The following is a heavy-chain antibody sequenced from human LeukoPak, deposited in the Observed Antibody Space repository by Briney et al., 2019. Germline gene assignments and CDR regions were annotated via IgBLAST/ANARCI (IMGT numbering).Heavy chain of an antibody. V-gene: IGHV3-53*01. D-gene: IGHD6-19*01. J-gene: IGHJ4*02. Sequence: PGGSLRLSCAASGFTVSSSYMSWVRQAPGKGLERVSVIYSGGSTYYADSVKGRFTISRDNSKNTLYLQMNSLRAEDTALYYCARELSGWYQGGFYFDYWGQGTLVTVSS. CDR3: ARELSGWYQGGFYFDY. CDR2: IYSGGST. CDR1: GFTVSSSY.